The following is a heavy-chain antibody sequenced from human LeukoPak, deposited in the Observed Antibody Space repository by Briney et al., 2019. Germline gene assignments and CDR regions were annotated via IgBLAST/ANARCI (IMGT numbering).Heavy chain of an antibody. CDR3: ARGRFSGIVGASAYYYYMDV. CDR1: GGSISSYY. D-gene: IGHD1-26*01. V-gene: IGHV4-34*01. CDR2: INHSGST. Sequence: SETLSLTCTVSGGSISSYYWSWIRQPPGKGLEWIGEINHSGSTNYNPSLKSRVTISVDTSKNQFSLKLSSVTAADTAVYYCARGRFSGIVGASAYYYYMDVWGKGTTVTVSS. J-gene: IGHJ6*03.